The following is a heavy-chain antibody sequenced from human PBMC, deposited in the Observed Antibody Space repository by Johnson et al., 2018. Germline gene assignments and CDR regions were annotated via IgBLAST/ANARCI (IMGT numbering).Heavy chain of an antibody. Sequence: QVQLVQSGAEVKKPGSSXKVSCKASGGTFSSYAISWVRQAPGQGLEWMGGIIPIFGTANYAQKFQGRVTITADESTSTAYMELSSLRSEDTAVYYCARVPYGDYLGYYYGMDVWGQGTTVTVSS. CDR3: ARVPYGDYLGYYYGMDV. D-gene: IGHD4-17*01. J-gene: IGHJ6*02. CDR1: GGTFSSYA. V-gene: IGHV1-69*12. CDR2: IIPIFGTA.